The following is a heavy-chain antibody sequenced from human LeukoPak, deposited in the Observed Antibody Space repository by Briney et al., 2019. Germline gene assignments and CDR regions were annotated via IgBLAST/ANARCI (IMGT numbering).Heavy chain of an antibody. CDR1: GFTVITND. CDR2: LYSDGNT. D-gene: IGHD1-14*01. Sequence: GGSLRLSCAASGFTVITNDMTWVPQAPGKGLEWGSVLYSDGNTKYADSVQGRFTISRDNSKNTLYLEMNSLSPDDTAVYYCARGVEPLAANTLAYWGQGTLVTVSS. V-gene: IGHV3-53*01. CDR3: ARGVEPLAANTLAY. J-gene: IGHJ4*02.